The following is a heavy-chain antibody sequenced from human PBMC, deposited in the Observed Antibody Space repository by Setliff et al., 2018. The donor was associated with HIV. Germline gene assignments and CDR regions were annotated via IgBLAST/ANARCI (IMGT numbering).Heavy chain of an antibody. CDR3: VNRAWLES. CDR1: GFAFSSQA. Sequence: GGSLRLSCAASGFAFSSQAMSWVRQAPGKGLDWVSVISESGYSADSVKGRFTISRDNSKNMLYLQMNNLTTEDTAVYYCVNRAWLESWGQGTLVTVSS. CDR2: ISESG. J-gene: IGHJ4*02. V-gene: IGHV3-23*01.